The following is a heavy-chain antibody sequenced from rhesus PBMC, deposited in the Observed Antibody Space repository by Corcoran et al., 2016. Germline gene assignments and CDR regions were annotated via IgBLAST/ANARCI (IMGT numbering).Heavy chain of an antibody. V-gene: IGHV4-160*01. CDR1: GGSISSNY. CDR2: IYGKSRRP. D-gene: IGHD3-16*01. CDR3: ARDSYYYGGGQWVRFDV. J-gene: IGHJ5-1*01. Sequence: QVQLQESGPGLVKPSETLSLTCAVSGGSISSNYWSWIRQVPGKGLEWIGRIYGKSRRPDYNPSLKIDVTISTATSKNQFSLKLSSVTAAGTAVYYCARDSYYYGGGQWVRFDVWGPGVLVTVSS.